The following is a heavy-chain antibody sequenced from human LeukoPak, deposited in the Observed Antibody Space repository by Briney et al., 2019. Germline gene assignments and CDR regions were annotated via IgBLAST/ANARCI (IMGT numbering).Heavy chain of an antibody. CDR1: GFTFSNAW. CDR3: ARGSVFTPPPFDY. V-gene: IGHV3-30-3*01. J-gene: IGHJ4*02. Sequence: GGSLRLSCAASGFTFSNAWMSWVRQAPGKGLDWVAVISSAGSHKYYADSVKGRFTISRDSSTLFLQMNSLRTEDTAVYYCARGSVFTPPPFDYWGQGTLVTVSS. CDR2: ISSAGSHK. D-gene: IGHD2-15*01.